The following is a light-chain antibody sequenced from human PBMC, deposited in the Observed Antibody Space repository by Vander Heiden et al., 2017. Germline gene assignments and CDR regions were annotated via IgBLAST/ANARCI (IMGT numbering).Light chain of an antibody. CDR1: SPNIGAEYV. V-gene: IGLV1-40*01. CDR3: QSYDRSLSGSVV. J-gene: IGLJ2*01. Sequence: QSVLTHPPSVTWAPGPRVTISCTGSSPNIGAEYVVHWDQQLPGTTPKLLIYSNSNRTSGVPDRFSGSKSGTSASLAITGLQAENDADYYCQSYDRSLSGSVVFGGGTKLTVL. CDR2: SNS.